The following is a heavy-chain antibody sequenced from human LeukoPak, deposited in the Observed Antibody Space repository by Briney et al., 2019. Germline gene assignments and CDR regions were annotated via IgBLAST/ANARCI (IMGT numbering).Heavy chain of an antibody. CDR2: IGSGGGPI. D-gene: IGHD6-13*01. CDR3: ARALRDSSWYYEY. V-gene: IGHV3-48*04. CDR1: GFTFSSYA. Sequence: PGRSLRLSCAVSGFTFSSYAMHWVRQAPGKGLEWVSYIGSGGGPIYYADSVKGRFTISRDNAKSSLYLQMNSLRAEDTALYYCARALRDSSWYYEYWGQGTLVTVSS. J-gene: IGHJ4*02.